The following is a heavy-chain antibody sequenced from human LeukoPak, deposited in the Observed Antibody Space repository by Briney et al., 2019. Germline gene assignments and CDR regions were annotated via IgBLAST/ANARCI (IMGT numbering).Heavy chain of an antibody. J-gene: IGHJ5*02. CDR3: ARDVPSSGYYYGWRVRFDP. Sequence: GASVKVSCKASGYTFTSYGISWVRQAPGQGLEWMGWISAYNGNTNYAQKLQGRVTMTTDTSTSTAYMELRSLRSDDTAVYYCARDVPSSGYYYGWRVRFDPWGQGTLVTVSS. V-gene: IGHV1-18*01. CDR2: ISAYNGNT. D-gene: IGHD3-22*01. CDR1: GYTFTSYG.